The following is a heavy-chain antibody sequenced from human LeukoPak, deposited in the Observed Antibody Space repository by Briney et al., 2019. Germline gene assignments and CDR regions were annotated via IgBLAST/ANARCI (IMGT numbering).Heavy chain of an antibody. CDR2: IIPIFGTA. D-gene: IGHD5-18*01. J-gene: IGHJ5*02. CDR1: GGTFSSYA. CDR3: ARDPNEYSYGYNWFDP. Sequence: RASVKVSCKASGGTFSSYAISWVRQAPGQGLEWMGGIIPIFGTANYAQKFQGRVTITADESTSTAYMELSSLRSEDTAVYYCARDPNEYSYGYNWFDPWGQGTLSPSPQ. V-gene: IGHV1-69*13.